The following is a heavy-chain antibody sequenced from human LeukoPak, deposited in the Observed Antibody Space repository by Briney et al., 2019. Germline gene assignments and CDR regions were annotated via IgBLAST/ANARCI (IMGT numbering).Heavy chain of an antibody. Sequence: ASVKVSCKAPGYTLTGYYMHWARQASGQGLEWMGWINPNSGGTKYAQKFQGRVTMTRDTSISTADMELSRLRSDDTAVYYCARDLTRRGPDFDDWGQGTLVTVSS. V-gene: IGHV1-2*02. D-gene: IGHD1-14*01. CDR2: INPNSGGT. CDR1: GYTLTGYY. J-gene: IGHJ4*02. CDR3: ARDLTRRGPDFDD.